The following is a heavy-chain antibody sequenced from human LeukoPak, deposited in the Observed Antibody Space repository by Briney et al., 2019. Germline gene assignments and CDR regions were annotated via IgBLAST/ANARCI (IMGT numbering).Heavy chain of an antibody. CDR1: GFAFSIYE. J-gene: IGHJ6*02. CDR3: AKVIRGGYGMDV. Sequence: GGSLRLSCTASGFAFSIYEMDWVRQAPGKGLEWVSYISDSSSLTYYADSVKGRFTISRDNAKNSLSLQLNSLRDEDTAVYFCAKVIRGGYGMDVWGQGTTVTVSS. V-gene: IGHV3-48*02. CDR2: ISDSSSLT. D-gene: IGHD3-10*01.